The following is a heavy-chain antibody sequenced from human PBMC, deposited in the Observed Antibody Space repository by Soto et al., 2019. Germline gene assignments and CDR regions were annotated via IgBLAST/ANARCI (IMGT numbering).Heavy chain of an antibody. V-gene: IGHV3-21*04. CDR2: ISPSSTYI. D-gene: IGHD2-15*01. Sequence: GGSLRLSCAASGLNFEKCSMNWVRQPPGKGPEWLASISPSSTYIRYADSVKGRFTISRDSARNSLSLQMMNLRADDTAIYYCATDTGDIEVVPATTWGQGTLVTVSS. J-gene: IGHJ4*02. CDR3: ATDTGDIEVVPATT. CDR1: GLNFEKCS.